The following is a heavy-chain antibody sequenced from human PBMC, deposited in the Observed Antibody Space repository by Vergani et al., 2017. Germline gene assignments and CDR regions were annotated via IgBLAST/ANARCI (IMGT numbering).Heavy chain of an antibody. CDR2: INHSGST. D-gene: IGHD6-13*01. V-gene: IGHV4-34*01. Sequence: QVQLQQWGAGLLKPSETLSLTCAVYGGSFSGYYWSWIRQPPGKGLEWSGEINHSGSTNYNPSLKSRVTISVDTSKNQFSLKLSSVTAADTAVYYCAREYSSSWYSGGAFDIWGQGTMVTVSS. CDR3: AREYSSSWYSGGAFDI. J-gene: IGHJ3*02. CDR1: GGSFSGYY.